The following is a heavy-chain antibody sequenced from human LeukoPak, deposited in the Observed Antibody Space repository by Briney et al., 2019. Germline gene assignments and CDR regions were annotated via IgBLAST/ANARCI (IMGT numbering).Heavy chain of an antibody. CDR1: GGTFSSYA. V-gene: IGHV1-69*05. J-gene: IGHJ4*02. CDR3: AISARYYDFWSGPYVDY. CDR2: IIPIFGTA. Sequence: ASVKVSCKASGGTFSSYAISWVRQAPGQGLEWMGRIIPIFGTANYAQKFQGRVTITTDEPTSTAYMELSSLRSEDTAVYYCAISARYYDFWSGPYVDYWGQGTLVTVSS. D-gene: IGHD3-3*01.